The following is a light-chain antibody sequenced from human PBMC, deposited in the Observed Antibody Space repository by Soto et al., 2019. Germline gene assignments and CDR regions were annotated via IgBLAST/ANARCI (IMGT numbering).Light chain of an antibody. Sequence: QSGLTQPPPTSGSPGQAVTISCTGTSRDIGGYYFVSWYQVRPGEAPQLIIYNVNGRPSGVPRRFPDSKSGNTASLTVSGLQAVNEADYFCSSYSDTNICIFAPATKVTVL. CDR2: NVN. V-gene: IGLV2-8*01. CDR3: SSYSDTNICI. J-gene: IGLJ1*01. CDR1: SRDIGGYYF.